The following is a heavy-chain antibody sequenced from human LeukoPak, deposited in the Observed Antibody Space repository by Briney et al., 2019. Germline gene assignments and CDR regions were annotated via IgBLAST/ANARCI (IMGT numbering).Heavy chain of an antibody. CDR3: ARYKDFWSGSMDV. V-gene: IGHV4-59*01. CDR1: GGSISSYY. Sequence: PSETLSLTCTVSGGSISSYYWSWIRQPPGKGLEWIGYIYYSGSTNYNPSLKSRVTISVDTSKNQFSLKLSSVTAADTAVYYCARYKDFWSGSMDVWGQGTTVTVSS. J-gene: IGHJ6*02. CDR2: IYYSGST. D-gene: IGHD3-3*02.